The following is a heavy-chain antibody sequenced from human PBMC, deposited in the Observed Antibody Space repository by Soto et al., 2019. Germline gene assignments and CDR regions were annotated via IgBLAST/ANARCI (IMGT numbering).Heavy chain of an antibody. J-gene: IGHJ4*01. D-gene: IGHD2-2*02. V-gene: IGHV4-30-4*01. CDR3: FRGTNCKTTTTCYRYFDF. CDR2: IYYDGSR. Sequence: SETLSLTCTVSGVSITTDLDYWGWVRKPPGKGLEWIGYIYYDGSRYYNPSLKSPVDISMDSSQNQFSLRLDSVTGADTAIYYCFRGTNCKTTTTCYRYFDFWGRGTLVTVSS. CDR1: GVSITTDLDY.